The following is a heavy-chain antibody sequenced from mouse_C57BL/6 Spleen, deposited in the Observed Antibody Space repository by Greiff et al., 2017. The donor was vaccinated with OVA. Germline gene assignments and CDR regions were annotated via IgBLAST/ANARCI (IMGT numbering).Heavy chain of an antibody. D-gene: IGHD1-1*01. CDR3: AIYYCSSYEYFDV. CDR2: IDPSDSET. Sequence: VQLQQPGAELVRPGSSVKLSCKASGYTFTSYWMHWVKQRPIQGLEWIGNIDPSDSETHYNQKFKDKATLTVDKSSSTAYMQLSSLTSEDSAVYYCAIYYCSSYEYFDVWGTGTTVTVSS. CDR1: GYTFTSYW. V-gene: IGHV1-52*01. J-gene: IGHJ1*03.